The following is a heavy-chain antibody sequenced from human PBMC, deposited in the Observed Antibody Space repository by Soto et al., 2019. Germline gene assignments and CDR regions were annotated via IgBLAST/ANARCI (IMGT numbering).Heavy chain of an antibody. V-gene: IGHV4-34*01. Sequence: QVQLQQWGAGLLKPSETLSLTCAVYGGSFSGYYWSWIRQPPGKGLEWIGEINQSGSTNYNQSLKSRVTISVDTSKNQFSLKLSSVTAADTAVHYCARTYSSSWSPFEYWGQGTLVTVSS. CDR3: ARTYSSSWSPFEY. CDR2: INQSGST. CDR1: GGSFSGYY. D-gene: IGHD6-13*01. J-gene: IGHJ4*02.